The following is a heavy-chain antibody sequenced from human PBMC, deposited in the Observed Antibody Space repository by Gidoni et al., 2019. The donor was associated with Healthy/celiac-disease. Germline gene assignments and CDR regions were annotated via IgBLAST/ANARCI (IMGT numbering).Heavy chain of an antibody. J-gene: IGHJ4*02. CDR3: ASPYYYDSSGYYYFDY. V-gene: IGHV1-69*01. Sequence: QLVLSGAAVTYPVSSVTVSSKSSVGTFSSSAISWVRQAPGQGLEWMGGIIPICGTANYAQKIQGRVTITADESTSTAYMGLSSLRSEDTAVYYCASPYYYDSSGYYYFDYWGQGTLVTVSS. D-gene: IGHD3-22*01. CDR2: IIPICGTA. CDR1: VGTFSSSA.